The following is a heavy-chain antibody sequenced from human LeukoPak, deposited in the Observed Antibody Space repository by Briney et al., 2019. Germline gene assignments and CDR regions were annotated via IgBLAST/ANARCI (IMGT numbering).Heavy chain of an antibody. V-gene: IGHV3-72*01. J-gene: IGHJ3*02. CDR3: ARSPESGGNVFDI. D-gene: IGHD3-16*01. CDR1: GFTFSDHY. CDR2: MRNKANSYTT. Sequence: AGGSLRLSCAASGFTFSDHYIDWVRQAPGKGLEWVGRMRNKANSYTTENAVSVKGRLTLSRDDSKRLVFLQLNSLKIEDTAVYYCARSPESGGNVFDIWGQGTMVTVSS.